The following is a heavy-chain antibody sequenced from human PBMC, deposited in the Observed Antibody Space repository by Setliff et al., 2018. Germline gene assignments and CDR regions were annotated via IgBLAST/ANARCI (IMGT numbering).Heavy chain of an antibody. V-gene: IGHV4-61*01. J-gene: IGHJ6*03. CDR2: VYYSGLT. CDR1: GASLSSGTYY. Sequence: TSETLSLTCTVSGASLSSGTYYWGWIRQPPGKGLEFIGYVYYSGLTNYDPSLKSRVTMSVDSSKNQFSLKLSSVTAADTAVYYCARMSGFQYMDVWGKGTTVTVSS. CDR3: ARMSGFQYMDV. D-gene: IGHD3-3*01.